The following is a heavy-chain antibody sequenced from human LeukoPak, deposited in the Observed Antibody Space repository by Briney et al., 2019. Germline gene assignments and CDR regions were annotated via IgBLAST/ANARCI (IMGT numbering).Heavy chain of an antibody. D-gene: IGHD3-3*01. CDR2: IRSRTYSYAT. CDR3: VKSGWFAFDV. CDR1: GFTFSDYY. V-gene: IGHV3-73*01. J-gene: IGHJ3*01. Sequence: PGGSLRLSCAASGFTFSDYYMSWIRQASGKGLEWVGLIRSRTYSYATAYAASVKGRFTISRDDSANTAYLQMSSLKTEDTAVYYCVKSGWFAFDVWGQGTMVTVSS.